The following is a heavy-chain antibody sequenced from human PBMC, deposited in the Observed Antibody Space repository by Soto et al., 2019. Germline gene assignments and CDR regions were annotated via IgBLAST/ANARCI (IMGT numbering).Heavy chain of an antibody. V-gene: IGHV3-48*01. CDR2: IGIGSSTK. Sequence: PGGSLRLSCAVSGFSFSTYAMNWVRQAPGKGLEWVSYIGIGSSTKYYADSVKGRFTISRDNAKNSLYLQMNSLRAEDTAVYYCARDQLYYNDISGRPLNAFDVWGQGTMVTVSS. CDR3: ARDQLYYNDISGRPLNAFDV. D-gene: IGHD3-22*01. J-gene: IGHJ3*01. CDR1: GFSFSTYA.